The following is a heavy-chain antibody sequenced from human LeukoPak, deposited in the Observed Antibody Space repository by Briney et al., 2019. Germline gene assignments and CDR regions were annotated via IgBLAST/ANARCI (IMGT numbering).Heavy chain of an antibody. CDR1: GFTFSSYA. Sequence: GGSLRLSCAASGFTFSSYAMSWVRQAPGKGLEWVSAISGSGGSTYYADSVKGRFTISRDNSKNTLYLQMNSLRAEDTAVYYCARDSGGGVTNADYWGQGTLVTVSS. CDR3: ARDSGGGVTNADY. D-gene: IGHD3-16*01. V-gene: IGHV3-23*01. J-gene: IGHJ4*02. CDR2: ISGSGGST.